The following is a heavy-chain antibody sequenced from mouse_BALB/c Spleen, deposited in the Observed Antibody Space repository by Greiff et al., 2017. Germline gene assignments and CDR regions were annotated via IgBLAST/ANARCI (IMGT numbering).Heavy chain of an antibody. CDR1: GYTFSSYW. CDR2: ILPGSGST. V-gene: IGHV1-9*01. J-gene: IGHJ3*01. Sequence: QVQLQQPGAELVRPGASVKISCKATGYTFSSYWIEWVKQRPGHGLEWIGEILPGSGSTNYNEKFKGKATFTADTSSNTAYMQLSSLTSEDSAVYYCARNYRYDGWFAYWGQGTLVTVSA. D-gene: IGHD2-14*01. CDR3: ARNYRYDGWFAY.